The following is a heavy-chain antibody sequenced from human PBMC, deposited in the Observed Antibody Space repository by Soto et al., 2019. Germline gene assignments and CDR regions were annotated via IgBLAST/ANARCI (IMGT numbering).Heavy chain of an antibody. CDR3: ARKTDSIPSGGDV. Sequence: EVQLVESGGGLVQPGGSLRLSCTASGFAVRHNYMTWVRQAPGKGLEWVSLIYSGGDTAYADSVKGRFTISRHTSQNTLYLQMNGLRAEDTAVYYCARKTDSIPSGGDVCGKWTAVTVSS. V-gene: IGHV3-53*04. J-gene: IGHJ6*04. D-gene: IGHD3-10*01. CDR2: IYSGGDT. CDR1: GFAVRHNY.